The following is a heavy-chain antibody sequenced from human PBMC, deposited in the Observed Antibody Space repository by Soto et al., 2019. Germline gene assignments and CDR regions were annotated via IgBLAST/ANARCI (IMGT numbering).Heavy chain of an antibody. Sequence: GSLRLSCAASGFTFSDYYIVWGRQVPGKGVEWVGRTRNKANRYAAEYAPSVKVRCMISRHDLEDSMYLQMNSMKAEDTAFYYCTRANGGRSYSWGQGAQVTVSA. J-gene: IGHJ4*02. D-gene: IGHD3-16*01. CDR3: TRANGGRSYS. V-gene: IGHV3-72*01. CDR2: TRNKANRYAA. CDR1: GFTFSDYY.